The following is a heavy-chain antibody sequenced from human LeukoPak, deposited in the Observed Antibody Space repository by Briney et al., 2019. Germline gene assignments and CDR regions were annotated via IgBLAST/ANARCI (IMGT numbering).Heavy chain of an antibody. D-gene: IGHD1-26*01. CDR2: INPNNGGT. CDR3: AREWELNTQTDGMDV. J-gene: IGHJ6*02. V-gene: IGHV1-2*02. CDR1: GYTFIDYQ. Sequence: ASVKVSCKASGYTFIDYQMHWLRQAPGQGLEWMGWINPNNGGTNYAQKFQGRVTMTRDTSIRTAYMEVCSLRSDDTAVYYCAREWELNTQTDGMDVWGQGTSVTVSS.